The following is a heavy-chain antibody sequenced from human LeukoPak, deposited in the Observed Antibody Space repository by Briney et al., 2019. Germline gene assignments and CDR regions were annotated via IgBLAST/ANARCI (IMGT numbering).Heavy chain of an antibody. J-gene: IGHJ4*02. CDR2: ISYDGSNK. Sequence: AGGSLRLSCAASGFTFSSYGMHWVRQAPGKGLEWVAVISYDGSNKYYADSVKGRFTISRDNSKNTLYLQMNSLRAEDTAVYYCAKDRGTTEPYFDSWGQGTLVTVSS. CDR3: AKDRGTTEPYFDS. D-gene: IGHD1-1*01. CDR1: GFTFSSYG. V-gene: IGHV3-30*18.